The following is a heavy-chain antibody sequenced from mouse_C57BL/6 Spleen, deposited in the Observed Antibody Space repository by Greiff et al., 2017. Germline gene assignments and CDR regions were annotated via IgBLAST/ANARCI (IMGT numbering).Heavy chain of an antibody. CDR3: TTFSNHWYFDV. V-gene: IGHV14-4*01. Sequence: VQLQQSGAELVRPGASVKLSCTASGFNIKDDYLHWVKQRPEQGLEWIGWIDPENGDTEYASKFQGKATITADTSSNTAYLQLSSRTSEDTAVYYYTTFSNHWYFDVWGTGTTVTVSS. CDR2: IDPENGDT. J-gene: IGHJ1*03. D-gene: IGHD2-5*01. CDR1: GFNIKDDY.